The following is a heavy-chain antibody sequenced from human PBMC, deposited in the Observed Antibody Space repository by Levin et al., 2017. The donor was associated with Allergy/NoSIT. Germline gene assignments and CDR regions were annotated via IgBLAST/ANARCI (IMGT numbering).Heavy chain of an antibody. CDR2: IWYDGSNK. J-gene: IGHJ6*02. CDR1: GFTFSSYG. V-gene: IGHV3-33*01. CDR3: ARESYGSGSYSLGYGMDV. Sequence: SGGSLRLSCAASGFTFSSYGMHWVRQAPGKGLEWVAVIWYDGSNKYYADSVKGRFTISRDNSKNTLYLQMNSLRAEDTAVYYCARESYGSGSYSLGYGMDVWGQGTTVTVSS. D-gene: IGHD3-10*01.